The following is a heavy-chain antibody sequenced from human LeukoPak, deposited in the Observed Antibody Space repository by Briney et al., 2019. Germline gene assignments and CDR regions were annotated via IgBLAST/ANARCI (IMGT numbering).Heavy chain of an antibody. CDR1: GFTFSDYY. CDR2: ISSGGDTI. J-gene: IGHJ4*02. D-gene: IGHD2/OR15-2a*01. Sequence: PGGSLRLSCAVSGFTFSDYYMSWIRQAPGEGLEWVSYISSGGDTIYYVDSVKGRFTISRDNAKNSLYLQMNSLRAEDTAVYYCAKDPFLWSAVPNYFDYWGQGTLVTVSS. CDR3: AKDPFLWSAVPNYFDY. V-gene: IGHV3-11*04.